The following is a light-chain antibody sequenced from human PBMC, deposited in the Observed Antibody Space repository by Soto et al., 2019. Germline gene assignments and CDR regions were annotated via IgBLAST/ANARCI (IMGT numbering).Light chain of an antibody. CDR1: QSVSSSY. J-gene: IGKJ1*01. Sequence: EIVLTQSPGTLSLSPGERATLSCSASQSVSSSYLAWYQQKPGQSPRLLIYDASSRTTGIPDRFSGSGSGTDFTLTSSRLEPEDFAVYFCQQYGSSPRTFGQGTKVEIK. CDR3: QQYGSSPRT. V-gene: IGKV3-20*01. CDR2: DAS.